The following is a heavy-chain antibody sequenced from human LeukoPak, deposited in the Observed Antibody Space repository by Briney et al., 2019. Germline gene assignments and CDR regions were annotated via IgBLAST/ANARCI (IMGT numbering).Heavy chain of an antibody. CDR2: TYYRSKWYN. J-gene: IGHJ5*02. CDR3: APSYYSNYVMGWFDP. Sequence: SQTLSLTCAISGDSVSSNSAAWNWIRQSPSRGLEWLGRTYYRSKWYNDYAVSVKSRITINPDTSKNQFSLQLNSVTPEDTAVYYCAPSYYSNYVMGWFDPWGQGTLVTVSS. CDR1: GDSVSSNSAA. D-gene: IGHD4-11*01. V-gene: IGHV6-1*01.